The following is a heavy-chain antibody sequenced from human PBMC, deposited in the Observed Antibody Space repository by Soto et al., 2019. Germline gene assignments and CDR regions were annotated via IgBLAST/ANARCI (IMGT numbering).Heavy chain of an antibody. CDR2: INHSGST. CDR1: GGSFSGYY. V-gene: IGHV4-34*01. J-gene: IGHJ6*02. D-gene: IGHD3-16*02. Sequence: ASETLSLTCAVYGGSFSGYYWSWIRQPPGKGLEWIGEINHSGSTNYNPSLKSRVTISVDTSKNQFSLKLSSVPAADTAVYCCARGRGQNYDYVWGSYRYKGYYYGMDVWGQGTTVTVSS. CDR3: ARGRGQNYDYVWGSYRYKGYYYGMDV.